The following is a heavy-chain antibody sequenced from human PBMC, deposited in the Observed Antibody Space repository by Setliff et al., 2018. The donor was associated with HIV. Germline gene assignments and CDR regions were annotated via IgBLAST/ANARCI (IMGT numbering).Heavy chain of an antibody. CDR1: GYTFINFG. Sequence: GASVKVSCKASGYTFINFGITWVRQAPGQGLEWVGYISGYNGNTKYAQNVQGRVTMTTDTSTSTAYMELRSLRDEDTAVYYCAREGGSSRYCGPLWGQGTLVTVSS. D-gene: IGHD2-21*01. CDR2: ISGYNGNT. CDR3: AREGGSSRYCGPL. V-gene: IGHV1-18*04. J-gene: IGHJ4*02.